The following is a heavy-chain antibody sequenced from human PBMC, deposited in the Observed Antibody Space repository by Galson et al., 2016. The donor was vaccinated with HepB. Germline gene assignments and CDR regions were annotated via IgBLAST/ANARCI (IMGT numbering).Heavy chain of an antibody. CDR1: GDSVSSKSAA. Sequence: CAISGDSVSSKSAAWNWIRHSPSRGLEWLGRTYHTFNWYSDYAVSVKSRITINPDTSKNQFSLQLNSVTPEDTAVYYCARGHLVVPFSFYFDYWGQGSLVTVSS. CDR3: ARGHLVVPFSFYFDY. D-gene: IGHD2-15*01. CDR2: TYHTFNWYS. J-gene: IGHJ4*02. V-gene: IGHV6-1*01.